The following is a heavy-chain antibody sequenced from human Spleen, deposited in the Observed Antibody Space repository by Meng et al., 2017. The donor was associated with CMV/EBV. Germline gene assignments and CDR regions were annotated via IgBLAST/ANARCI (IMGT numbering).Heavy chain of an antibody. CDR2: IRVYNGDT. CDR1: GYTFTSYA. Sequence: ASVKVSCKASGYTFTSYAMNWVRQAPGQGLEWLGWIRVYNGDTKYSQKFQDRVTLTTDTSTSTAYMELRSLRSDDTAVYYCSRRGPSYCGVDCLAWFDPWGQGTLVTVSS. D-gene: IGHD2-21*01. CDR3: SRRGPSYCGVDCLAWFDP. J-gene: IGHJ5*02. V-gene: IGHV1-18*01.